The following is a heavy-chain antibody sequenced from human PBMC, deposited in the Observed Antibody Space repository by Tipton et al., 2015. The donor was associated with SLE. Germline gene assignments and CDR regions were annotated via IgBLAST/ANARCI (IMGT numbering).Heavy chain of an antibody. CDR1: GYSISSGYY. Sequence: LRLSCTVSGYSISSGYYWGWIRQPPGKGLEWIGSIYHSGSTYYNPSLKSRVTISVDTSKNQFSLKLSSVTAADTAVYYCARAGHDFWSGYDYYYYYMDVWGKGTTVTVSS. CDR2: IYHSGST. D-gene: IGHD3-3*01. CDR3: ARAGHDFWSGYDYYYYYMDV. J-gene: IGHJ6*03. V-gene: IGHV4-38-2*02.